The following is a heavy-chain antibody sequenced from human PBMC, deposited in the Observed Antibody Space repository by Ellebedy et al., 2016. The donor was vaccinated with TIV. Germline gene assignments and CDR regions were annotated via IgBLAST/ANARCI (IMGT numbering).Heavy chain of an antibody. J-gene: IGHJ4*02. CDR1: GYTFTGYY. Sequence: AASVKVSCKASGYTFTGYYIHWVRQAPGQGIEWVAWINTNSGDSGYAQNLQGRVTVTGDTSISTAYMELSRLISDDTAVYYCVRDLTNYGSSSYWGQGTLVTVSS. CDR2: INTNSGDS. CDR3: VRDLTNYGSSSY. D-gene: IGHD3-22*01. V-gene: IGHV1-2*02.